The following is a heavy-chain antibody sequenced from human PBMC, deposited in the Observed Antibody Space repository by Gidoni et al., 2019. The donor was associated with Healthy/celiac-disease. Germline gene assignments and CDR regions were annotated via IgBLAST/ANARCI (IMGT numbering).Heavy chain of an antibody. V-gene: IGHV1-3*01. CDR3: ARDRSEYQLPYYYYYMDV. J-gene: IGHJ6*03. D-gene: IGHD2-2*01. Sequence: QVQLVQSGAEVKKPGASVKVSCKASGYTFTSYAMHWVRQDPGQRLEWMGWINAGNGNTKYSQKFQGRVTITRDTSASTAYMELSSLRSEDTAVYYCARDRSEYQLPYYYYYMDVWGKGTTVTVSS. CDR2: INAGNGNT. CDR1: GYTFTSYA.